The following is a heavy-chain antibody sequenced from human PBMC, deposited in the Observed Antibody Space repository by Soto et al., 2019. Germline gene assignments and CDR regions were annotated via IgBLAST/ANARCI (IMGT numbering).Heavy chain of an antibody. CDR2: ISAYNGNT. J-gene: IGHJ1*01. CDR3: ARGELVVAATKDDYFQH. D-gene: IGHD2-15*01. Sequence: ASVKVCCTASGYTFTSYGISWVRQAPGQGLEWMGWISAYNGNTNYAQKLQGRVTMTTDTSTSTAYMELRSLRSDDTAVYYCARGELVVAATKDDYFQHWGQGTPVTVSS. CDR1: GYTFTSYG. V-gene: IGHV1-18*01.